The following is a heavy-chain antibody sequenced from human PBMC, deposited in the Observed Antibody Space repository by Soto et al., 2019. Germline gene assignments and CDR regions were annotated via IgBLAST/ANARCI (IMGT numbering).Heavy chain of an antibody. CDR3: GKGVELEV. CDR2: IGDSGAST. J-gene: IGHJ6*01. V-gene: IGHV3-23*01. Sequence: EVLLLESGGGLVQPGGSLRLSCEASGFSFSSFAMNWVRQAPGKGLEWVSAIGDSGASTYYADSVKGRFTISRDNSRNTLYLQLNNLTPEDTAVYYCGKGVELEVWGSGTTVTVSS. D-gene: IGHD1-26*01. CDR1: GFSFSSFA.